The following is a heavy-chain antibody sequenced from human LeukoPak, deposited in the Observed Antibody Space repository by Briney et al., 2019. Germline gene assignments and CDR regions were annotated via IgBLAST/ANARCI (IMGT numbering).Heavy chain of an antibody. D-gene: IGHD2-15*01. CDR2: ICYSGST. CDR3: ARSVYIVVEYYFDC. J-gene: IGHJ4*02. CDR1: GGSISSSSYC. Sequence: SETLSLTCTVSGGSISSSSYCWGWIRQPPGKGLEWIGTICYSGSTFYNPSLKSRVTISVDTSKNQFSLRLSSVTAAGTAVYYCARSVYIVVEYYFDCWGQGALVTVSS. V-gene: IGHV4-39*01.